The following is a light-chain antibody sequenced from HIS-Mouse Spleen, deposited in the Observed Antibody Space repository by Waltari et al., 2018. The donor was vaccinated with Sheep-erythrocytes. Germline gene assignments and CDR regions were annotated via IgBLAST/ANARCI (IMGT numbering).Light chain of an antibody. J-gene: IGKJ2*01. V-gene: IGKV1-33*01. CDR1: QDISNY. Sequence: IQMTQSPSSLSASVGDRVTITCQASQDISNYLNWYQQKPGQAPKLLIYDASNLETGVPSRFSGSGSGTDFTFTISSLQPEDIATYYCQQYDNLPYTFGQGTKLEIK. CDR2: DAS. CDR3: QQYDNLPYT.